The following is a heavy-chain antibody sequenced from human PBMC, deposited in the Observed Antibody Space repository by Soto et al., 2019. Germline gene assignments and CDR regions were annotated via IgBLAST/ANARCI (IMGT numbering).Heavy chain of an antibody. D-gene: IGHD3-3*01. CDR3: ATAEGIFGVVIALSAFDI. CDR2: FDPEDGET. CDR1: GYTLTELS. J-gene: IGHJ3*02. Sequence: ASVKVSCKVSGYTLTELSMHWVRQAPGKGLEWMGGFDPEDGETIYAQKFQGRVTMTEDTSTDTAYMELSSLRSEDTAEYYCATAEGIFGVVIALSAFDIWGQGTMVTVSS. V-gene: IGHV1-24*01.